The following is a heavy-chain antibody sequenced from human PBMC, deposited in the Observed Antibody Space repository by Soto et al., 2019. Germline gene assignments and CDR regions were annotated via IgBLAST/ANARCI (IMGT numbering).Heavy chain of an antibody. CDR2: INPKSGGT. J-gene: IGHJ4*02. CDR1: GYTFTGYY. Sequence: ASVKVSCKASGYTFTGYYMHWVRQAPGQGLEWMGWINPKSGGTHYAQKFKGWVTMTRDTSISTAYMELSRLRSDDTAVYYCARGDEQYQLILTGVYFAYWGQGTPVTVSS. V-gene: IGHV1-2*04. CDR3: ARGDEQYQLILTGVYFAY. D-gene: IGHD2-2*01.